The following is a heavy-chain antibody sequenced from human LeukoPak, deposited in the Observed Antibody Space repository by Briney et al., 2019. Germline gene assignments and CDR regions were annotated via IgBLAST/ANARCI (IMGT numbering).Heavy chain of an antibody. CDR3: ARVAYDSSGYYGFYYYYYYMDV. CDR2: IYRSGST. J-gene: IGHJ6*03. CDR1: GYSISSGYY. V-gene: IGHV4-38-2*02. Sequence: SETLSLTCTVSGYSISSGYYWGWIRQPPGKGLEWIGSIYRSGSTYYNPSLKSRVTISVDTSKNQFSLKLSSVTAADTAVYYCARVAYDSSGYYGFYYYYYYMDVWGKGTTVTVSS. D-gene: IGHD3-22*01.